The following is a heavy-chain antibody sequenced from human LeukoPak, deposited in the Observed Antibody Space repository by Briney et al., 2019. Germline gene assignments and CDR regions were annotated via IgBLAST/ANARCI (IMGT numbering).Heavy chain of an antibody. J-gene: IGHJ5*02. CDR2: IIPIFGIA. V-gene: IGHV1-69*04. CDR1: GGTFSSYA. D-gene: IGHD2-2*01. Sequence: SVKVSCKASGGTFSSYAISCVRQAPGQGLEWMGRIIPIFGIANYAQKFQGRVTITADKSTSTAYMELSSLRSEDTAVYYCAREGYCSSTSCYDNWFDPWGQGTLVTVST. CDR3: AREGYCSSTSCYDNWFDP.